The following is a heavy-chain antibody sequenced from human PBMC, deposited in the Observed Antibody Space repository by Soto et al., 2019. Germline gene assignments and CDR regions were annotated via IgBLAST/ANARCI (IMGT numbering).Heavy chain of an antibody. CDR3: ARDVRGPRAYYYYGMDV. V-gene: IGHV3-21*06. D-gene: IGHD3-10*01. CDR1: GFTFSSYS. Sequence: PGGSLRLSCAASGFTFSSYSMNWVRQAPGKGLEWVSSISSSNSYIYYAESVKGRFNISRDNAKNSLYLQMNSLRAEDTSVYYCARDVRGPRAYYYYGMDVWGQGTTVTVSS. CDR2: ISSSNSYI. J-gene: IGHJ6*02.